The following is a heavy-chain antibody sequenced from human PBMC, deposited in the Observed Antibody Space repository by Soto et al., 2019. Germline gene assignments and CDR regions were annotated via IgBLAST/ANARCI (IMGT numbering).Heavy chain of an antibody. CDR2: IYYSGST. J-gene: IGHJ4*02. D-gene: IGHD2-15*01. Sequence: SETLPLTWTVSGGSISSLSDYWGWIRPPPGKGLEWIGSIYYSGSTYYNPSLKSRVTISVDTSKNQFSLKLSAVTAADTAVYYCARPGHCSGGSCYKIDYWGQGTLVTVSS. V-gene: IGHV4-39*01. CDR3: ARPGHCSGGSCYKIDY. CDR1: GGSISSLSDY.